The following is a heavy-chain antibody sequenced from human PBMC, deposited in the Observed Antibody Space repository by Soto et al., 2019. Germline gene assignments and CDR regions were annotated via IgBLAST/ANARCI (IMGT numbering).Heavy chain of an antibody. V-gene: IGHV3-33*01. CDR2: IWYDGSKK. CDR3: ARDPGYSGFDFDY. J-gene: IGHJ4*02. D-gene: IGHD5-12*01. Sequence: QVQLVESGGGVVQHGRSLRLSCAASGFTFSSHAMHWVRQAPGKGLEWVAVIWYDGSKKYYADSVKGRFTVARDDSKNTLSLQMNSLRVEDTAVYYCARDPGYSGFDFDYWGQGTLVTVSS. CDR1: GFTFSSHA.